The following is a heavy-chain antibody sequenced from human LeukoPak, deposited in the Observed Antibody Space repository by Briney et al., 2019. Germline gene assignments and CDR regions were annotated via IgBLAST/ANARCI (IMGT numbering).Heavy chain of an antibody. J-gene: IGHJ4*02. V-gene: IGHV3-21*01. D-gene: IGHD3-22*01. CDR3: AKGRYYDSSGDDY. CDR2: ISSSSSYI. Sequence: GGSLRLSCAASGFTFSSYSMNWVRQAPGKGLEWVSSISSSSSYIYYADSVKGRFTISRDNSKNTLYLQMNSLRAEDTAVYYCAKGRYYDSSGDDYWGQGTLVTVSS. CDR1: GFTFSSYS.